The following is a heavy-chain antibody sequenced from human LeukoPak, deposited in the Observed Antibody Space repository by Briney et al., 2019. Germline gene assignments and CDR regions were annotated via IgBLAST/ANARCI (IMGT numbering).Heavy chain of an antibody. D-gene: IGHD6-19*01. V-gene: IGHV3-30*18. CDR3: AKDLSSGSRRAY. CDR1: GFTFSTYG. Sequence: GGSLRLSCAASGFTFSTYGMHWVRQAPGKGLEWVAVISYDGSNKYYADPVKGRFTISRDNSKNTLYLQMNSLRAEDTGVYYCAKDLSSGSRRAYWGQGTLVTVSS. CDR2: ISYDGSNK. J-gene: IGHJ4*02.